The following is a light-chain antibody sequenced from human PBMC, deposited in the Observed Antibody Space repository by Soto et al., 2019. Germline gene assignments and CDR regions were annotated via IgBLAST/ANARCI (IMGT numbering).Light chain of an antibody. J-gene: IGLJ2*01. CDR3: SSYTGRTPPVV. Sequence: QSVLTQPASVSGSPGQSITISCTGTSSDIGGYNFVSWYQQHPGKAPKLMIYDVSNRPSGVSNRFSGSKSGNTASLTISGLQAEDDAAYYCSSYTGRTPPVVFGGGTKLTVL. CDR1: SSDIGGYNF. V-gene: IGLV2-14*01. CDR2: DVS.